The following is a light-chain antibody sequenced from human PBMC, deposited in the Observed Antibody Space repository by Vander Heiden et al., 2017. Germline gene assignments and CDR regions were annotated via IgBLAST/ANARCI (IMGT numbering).Light chain of an antibody. CDR1: SSNIGINY. CDR2: DNP. Sequence: QSVLTQPPSASGTPGQRVTISCSGSSSNIGINYVFWYQQLPGPAPKLLSYDNPHRPSGVPERFSCSKSGTSASLAISGLRSDDEADYYCAAWDDSLSGRVFGGGTKLTVL. V-gene: IGLV1-47*02. CDR3: AAWDDSLSGRV. J-gene: IGLJ3*02.